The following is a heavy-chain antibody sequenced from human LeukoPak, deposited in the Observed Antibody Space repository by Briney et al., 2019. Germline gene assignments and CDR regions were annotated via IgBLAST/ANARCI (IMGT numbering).Heavy chain of an antibody. J-gene: IGHJ4*02. V-gene: IGHV5-51*01. CDR2: IYPDDSDT. Sequence: GESLKISCNGSKDTFDNYWIGWVRQMPGKGLEWMGIIYPDDSDTRYSPSFQGQVTISADKSISTAYLQWSSLKASDTAMYYCARQEYSSSSGFFDYWGQGTLVTVSS. D-gene: IGHD6-6*01. CDR1: KDTFDNYW. CDR3: ARQEYSSSSGFFDY.